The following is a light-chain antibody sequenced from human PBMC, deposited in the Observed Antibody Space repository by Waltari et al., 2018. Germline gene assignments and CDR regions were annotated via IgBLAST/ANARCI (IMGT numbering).Light chain of an antibody. CDR3: SSYISSSTLEL. J-gene: IGLJ2*01. Sequence: QSALTQPASVSGSPGQSLTLSCTGTSSDVGGYNYVSWYQQHPGKAPKLMIYDVSNRPSGVSNRFSGSKSGNTASLTISGLQAEDEADYYCSSYISSSTLELFGGGTSLTVL. CDR2: DVS. V-gene: IGLV2-14*03. CDR1: SSDVGGYNY.